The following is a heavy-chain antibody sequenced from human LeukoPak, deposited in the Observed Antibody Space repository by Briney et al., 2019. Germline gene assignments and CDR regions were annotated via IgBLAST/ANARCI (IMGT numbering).Heavy chain of an antibody. CDR2: INHSGST. Sequence: SETLSLTCAVYGGSFSGYYWSWIRQPPGKGLEWIGEINHSGSTNYNPSLKSRVTISVDTSKNQFSLKLSSVTAADTAVYYCARGSGGITFGGALGYFDYWGQGTLVTVSS. D-gene: IGHD3-16*01. CDR3: ARGSGGITFGGALGYFDY. J-gene: IGHJ4*02. V-gene: IGHV4-34*01. CDR1: GGSFSGYY.